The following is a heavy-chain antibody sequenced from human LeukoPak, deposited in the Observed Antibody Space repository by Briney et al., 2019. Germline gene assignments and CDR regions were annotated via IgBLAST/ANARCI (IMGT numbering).Heavy chain of an antibody. J-gene: IGHJ6*02. CDR1: GFTFSSYA. V-gene: IGHV3-23*01. D-gene: IGHD1-26*01. Sequence: GGSLRLSCAASGFTFSSYAMSWVRQAPGKGLEWVSAISGSGGSTYYADSVKGRFTISRDNSKNTLYLQMNSLRAEDTAVYYCAKGAEWELLSSYGMDVWGQGTTVTVSS. CDR3: AKGAEWELLSSYGMDV. CDR2: ISGSGGST.